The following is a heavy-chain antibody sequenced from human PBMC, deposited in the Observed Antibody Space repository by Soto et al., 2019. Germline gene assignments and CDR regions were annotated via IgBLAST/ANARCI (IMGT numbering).Heavy chain of an antibody. Sequence: QVQLVESGGGVVQPGRSLRLSCAASGFTFSSYAMHWVRQAPGKGLEWVAVISYDGSNKYYADSVKGRFTISRDNSKNTLYLQMNSLRAEDTAVYYCARDGYYDRQMAAFDIWGQGTMVTVSS. CDR2: ISYDGSNK. CDR1: GFTFSSYA. J-gene: IGHJ3*02. CDR3: ARDGYYDRQMAAFDI. V-gene: IGHV3-30-3*01. D-gene: IGHD3-22*01.